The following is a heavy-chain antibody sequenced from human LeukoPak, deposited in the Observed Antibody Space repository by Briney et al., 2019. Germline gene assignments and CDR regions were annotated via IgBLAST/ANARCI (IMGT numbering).Heavy chain of an antibody. V-gene: IGHV5-51*01. CDR3: ARQSIRSDAFDI. D-gene: IGHD3-3*02. Sequence: GESLKISCKGFGYRFSTYWIGWVRQMPGNGLEWMGIIYPGDSETRYSPSFQGQVTTSADKSISTAYLQWSSLKASDTAMYYCARQSIRSDAFDIWGQRTMVTVSS. CDR1: GYRFSTYW. CDR2: IYPGDSET. J-gene: IGHJ3*02.